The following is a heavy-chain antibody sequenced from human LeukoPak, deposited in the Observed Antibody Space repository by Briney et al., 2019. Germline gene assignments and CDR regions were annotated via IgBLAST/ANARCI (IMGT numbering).Heavy chain of an antibody. D-gene: IGHD2-2*01. V-gene: IGHV3-11*01. Sequence: GGSLRLSCAASGFTFSDYYMSWIRQAPGKGLEWVSYISSSGSTIYYADSVKGRFTISRDNAKNSLYLQMNSLRAEDPAVYYCAGYCSSTSCSPFDYWGQGTLVTVSS. J-gene: IGHJ4*02. CDR3: AGYCSSTSCSPFDY. CDR1: GFTFSDYY. CDR2: ISSSGSTI.